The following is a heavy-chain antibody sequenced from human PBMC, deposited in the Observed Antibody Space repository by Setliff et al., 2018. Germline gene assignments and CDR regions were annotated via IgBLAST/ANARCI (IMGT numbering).Heavy chain of an antibody. D-gene: IGHD1-1*01. V-gene: IGHV4-59*08. J-gene: IGHJ6*03. CDR1: GASISTHY. Sequence: KPSETLSLTCTVSGASISTHYWSWIRQPPGKGLEWIGHTYYIGATNYNPSLKGRVTMSIDTANNEFSLKLRSVTAADTAVYYCARVIPVETASLEYYMDVWSKGTTVTVSS. CDR3: ARVIPVETASLEYYMDV. CDR2: TYYIGAT.